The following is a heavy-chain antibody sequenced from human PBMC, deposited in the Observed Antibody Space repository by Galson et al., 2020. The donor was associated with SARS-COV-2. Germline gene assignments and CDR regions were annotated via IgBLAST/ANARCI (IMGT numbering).Heavy chain of an antibody. CDR2: ISSSSSYI. J-gene: IGHJ6*03. CDR3: ARDHYCSSTSCYHPYYYYMDV. CDR1: GFTFSSYS. Sequence: GGSLRLSCAASGFTFSSYSMNWVRQAPGKGLEWVSSISSSSSYIYYADSVKGRLTISRDNAKNSLYLQMNSLRAEDTAVYYCARDHYCSSTSCYHPYYYYMDVWGKGTTVTVSS. D-gene: IGHD2-2*01. V-gene: IGHV3-21*01.